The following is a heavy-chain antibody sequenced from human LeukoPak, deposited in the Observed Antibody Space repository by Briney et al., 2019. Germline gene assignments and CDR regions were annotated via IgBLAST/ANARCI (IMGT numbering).Heavy chain of an antibody. CDR2: LTPTFCGT. CDR3: ARVPRYCSGGSCYSRYYYYYMDV. Sequence: GASVKVSSKASGDPFTGSYMHWGRQAPGQGLEWRGGLTPTFCGTNYAQKFKGRVTITTAESTSTAYMELSSLRSEDTAVYYCARVPRYCSGGSCYSRYYYYYMDVWGKGTTVTVSS. V-gene: IGHV1-69*05. J-gene: IGHJ6*03. D-gene: IGHD2-15*01. CDR1: GDPFTGSY.